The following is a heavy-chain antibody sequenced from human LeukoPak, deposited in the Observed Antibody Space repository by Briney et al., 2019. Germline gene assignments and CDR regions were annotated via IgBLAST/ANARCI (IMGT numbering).Heavy chain of an antibody. Sequence: SETLSLTCAVYGGSFSGYYWSWIRQPPGKGLEWIGEINHSGSTNYNPPLKSRVTISVDTSKNQFSLKLSSVTAADTAVYYCARGCIFGYWGQGTLVTVSS. J-gene: IGHJ4*02. CDR3: ARGCIFGY. CDR2: INHSGST. V-gene: IGHV4-34*01. CDR1: GGSFSGYY.